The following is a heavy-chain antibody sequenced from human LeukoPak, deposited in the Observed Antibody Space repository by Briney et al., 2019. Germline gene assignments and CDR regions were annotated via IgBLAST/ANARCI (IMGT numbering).Heavy chain of an antibody. Sequence: ETLSLTCSVSGDSISYFYWSWVRQAPGKGLEWVSSISSSSSYIYYADSVKGRFTISRDNARNSLYLQMNSLRAEDTAVYYCASQGSGYDSPIDHWGQGTLVTVSS. D-gene: IGHD5-12*01. V-gene: IGHV3-21*01. J-gene: IGHJ4*02. CDR2: ISSSSSYI. CDR1: GDSISYFY. CDR3: ASQGSGYDSPIDH.